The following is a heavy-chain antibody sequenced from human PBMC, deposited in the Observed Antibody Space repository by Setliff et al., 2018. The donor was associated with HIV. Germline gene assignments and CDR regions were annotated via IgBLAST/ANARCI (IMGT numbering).Heavy chain of an antibody. V-gene: IGHV4-38-2*01. J-gene: IGHJ6*02. CDR1: GYSMSSGYY. Sequence: SETLSLTCGVSGYSMSSGYYWGWIRQPPGKGLEWIGNVYHTGSTYYNPSLRSRVTISVDTSKNQFSLKLSSVTAADTAVYYCARGQWPAPRPDFSDGYYNYGMDVWGQGTTVTVSS. CDR2: VYHTGST. CDR3: ARGQWPAPRPDFSDGYYNYGMDV. D-gene: IGHD2-2*01.